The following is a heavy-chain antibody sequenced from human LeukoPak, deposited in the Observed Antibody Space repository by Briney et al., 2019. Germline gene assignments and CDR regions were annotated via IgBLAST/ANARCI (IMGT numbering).Heavy chain of an antibody. J-gene: IGHJ6*02. CDR3: ARGIITIFGVVINNYYYYGMDV. D-gene: IGHD3-3*01. CDR2: IIPIFGTA. V-gene: IGHV1-69*13. CDR1: GGTFSSYA. Sequence: ASVKVSCKASGGTFSSYAISWVRQAPGQGLEWMGGIIPIFGTANYAQKFQGRVTITADESTSTAYMELSSLRSEDTAVYYCARGIITIFGVVINNYYYYGMDVWGQGTTATVSS.